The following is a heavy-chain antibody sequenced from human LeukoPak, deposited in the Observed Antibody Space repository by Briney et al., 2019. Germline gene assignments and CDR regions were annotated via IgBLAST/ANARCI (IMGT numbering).Heavy chain of an antibody. CDR1: GGTFSSYA. Sequence: VASVKVSCKASGGTFSSYAISWVRQAPGQGLEWMGRIIPILGIANYAQKFQGRVTITADKSTSTAYMELSSLRSEDTAVYYCARETQLEITGNAFDYWGQGTLVTVSS. J-gene: IGHJ4*02. CDR2: IIPILGIA. CDR3: ARETQLEITGNAFDY. V-gene: IGHV1-69*04. D-gene: IGHD1-1*01.